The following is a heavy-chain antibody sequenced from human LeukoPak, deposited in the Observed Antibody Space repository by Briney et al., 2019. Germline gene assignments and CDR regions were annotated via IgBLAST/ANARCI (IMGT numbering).Heavy chain of an antibody. CDR3: ARVRITMVRGRLNWFDP. Sequence: SETLSLTCTVSGGSISSYYWSWIRQPPGKGLEWIGYIYYSGSTNYNPSLKSRVTISVDTSKNQFSLKLSSVTAADTAVYYCARVRITMVRGRLNWFDPWGQGTLVTVSS. V-gene: IGHV4-59*01. CDR2: IYYSGST. CDR1: GGSISSYY. D-gene: IGHD3-10*01. J-gene: IGHJ5*02.